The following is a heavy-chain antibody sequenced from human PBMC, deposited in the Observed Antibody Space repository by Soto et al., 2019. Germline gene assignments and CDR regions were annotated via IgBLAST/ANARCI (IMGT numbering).Heavy chain of an antibody. CDR3: ARGGRGAHYDILTGPDAFDI. CDR1: GFTFSSYD. Sequence: GGSLRLSCAASGFTFSSYDMHWVRQATGKGLEWVSAIGTAGDTYYPGSVKGRFTISRENAKNSLYLQMNSLRAGDTAVYYCARGGRGAHYDILTGPDAFDIWGQGTMVTVSS. D-gene: IGHD3-9*01. J-gene: IGHJ3*02. V-gene: IGHV3-13*04. CDR2: IGTAGDT.